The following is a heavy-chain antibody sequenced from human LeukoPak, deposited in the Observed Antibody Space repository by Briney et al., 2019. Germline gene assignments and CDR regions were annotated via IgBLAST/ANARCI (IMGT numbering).Heavy chain of an antibody. D-gene: IGHD6-13*01. CDR3: ARAGAAAGTGDYYYYYMDV. J-gene: IGHJ6*03. CDR1: GGTFSSYA. V-gene: IGHV1-69*06. Sequence: SVKVSCKASGGTFSSYAISWVRQAPGQGLEWMGGIIPIFGTANYAQKFQGRVTITADKSTSTAYMELSSLRSEDTAVYYCARAGAAAGTGDYYYYYMDVWGKGTTVTVSS. CDR2: IIPIFGTA.